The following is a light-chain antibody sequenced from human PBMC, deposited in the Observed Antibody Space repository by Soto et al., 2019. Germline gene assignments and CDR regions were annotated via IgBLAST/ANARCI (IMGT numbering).Light chain of an antibody. CDR1: QSISSK. V-gene: IGKV1-5*03. CDR2: KAS. CDR3: QQYDTYQGT. J-gene: IGKJ1*01. Sequence: DIQMTQSPSTLSASVGDRVTITCRASQSISSKLAWYQQKVGRAPKLLIYKASNLESGVASRFSGSGSGTEFTLTISSLQPDDFATYYCQQYDTYQGTFGQGTKVDIK.